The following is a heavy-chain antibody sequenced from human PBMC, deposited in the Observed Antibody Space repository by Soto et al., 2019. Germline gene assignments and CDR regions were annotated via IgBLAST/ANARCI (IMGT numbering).Heavy chain of an antibody. D-gene: IGHD6-13*01. J-gene: IGHJ6*02. CDR1: GFTFSSYG. CDR3: AKDRGAAAGNYLGMDV. Sequence: QVQLVESGGGVVQPGRSLRLSCAASGFTFSSYGMHWVRQAPGKRLEWVAVISYDGSNKYYADSVKGRFTISRDNSKNTLYLQMNSLRAEDTAVYYCAKDRGAAAGNYLGMDVWGQGTTVNVSS. CDR2: ISYDGSNK. V-gene: IGHV3-30*18.